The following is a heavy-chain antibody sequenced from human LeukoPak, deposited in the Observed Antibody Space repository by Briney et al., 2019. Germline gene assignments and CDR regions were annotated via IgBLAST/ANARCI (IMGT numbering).Heavy chain of an antibody. CDR3: TRYIADSSGSPSPSAFNI. Sequence: RGSPLLSCAASGFTFSAYWMSWVRQAPGKGLNWAANIKQDGSEKYYVDSVKGRFTISRDNAKSSLYLQMNSLRVEDTAVYYCTRYIADSSGSPSPSAFNIWGQGTMVTVSS. J-gene: IGHJ3*02. CDR2: IKQDGSEK. D-gene: IGHD3-22*01. V-gene: IGHV3-7*02. CDR1: GFTFSAYW.